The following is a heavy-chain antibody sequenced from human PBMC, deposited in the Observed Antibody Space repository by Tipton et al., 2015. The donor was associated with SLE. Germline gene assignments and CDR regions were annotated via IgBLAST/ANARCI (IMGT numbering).Heavy chain of an antibody. D-gene: IGHD1-1*01. J-gene: IGHJ4*02. CDR3: ASLVSTNWYFDY. CDR2: IYHSGST. CDR1: GASISSGAFS. Sequence: TLSLTCAVSGASISSGAFSWSWIRQSPGKGLEWLGYIYHSGSTYYNPSLKSRVTISVDMSKNQFSLKLSSVTAADTAVYYCASLVSTNWYFDYWGQGTLVTVSS. V-gene: IGHV4-30-2*06.